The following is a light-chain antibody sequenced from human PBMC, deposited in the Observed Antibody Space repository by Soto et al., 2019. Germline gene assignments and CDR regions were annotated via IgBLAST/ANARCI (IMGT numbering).Light chain of an antibody. J-gene: IGLJ2*01. CDR1: SSDVGSYNL. V-gene: IGLV2-23*01. CDR2: EGS. CDR3: CSYAGSRTVV. Sequence: QSALTQPASVSGSPGQSITISCTRTSSDVGSYNLVSWYQQHPGKAPKLMIYEGSKRPSGVSNRFSGSKSGNTASLTISGLQAEDEADYYCCSYAGSRTVVFGGGTKLTVL.